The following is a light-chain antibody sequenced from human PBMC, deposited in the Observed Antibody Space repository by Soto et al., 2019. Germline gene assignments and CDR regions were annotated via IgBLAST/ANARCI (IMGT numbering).Light chain of an antibody. CDR2: GAS. CDR1: HDITNY. J-gene: IGKJ4*01. Sequence: DVQMTPSPSSLSASVGDSVTITCQASHDITNYLNWYQQKPGKGPRLLIYGASHLETGVPSRFSRSGFGTDFSFTISSLQAEDFATYCCQRYDILPTFGGGTKV. CDR3: QRYDILPT. V-gene: IGKV1-33*01.